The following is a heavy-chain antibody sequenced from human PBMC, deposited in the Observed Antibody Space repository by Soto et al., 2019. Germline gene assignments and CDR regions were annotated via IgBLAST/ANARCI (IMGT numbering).Heavy chain of an antibody. CDR1: VFTFSHYT. CDR2: ISDRPTGHT. D-gene: IGHD2-21*02. Sequence: WGSLRLSCLASVFTFSHYTLNWGRRAPGKGLEWVSTISDRPTGHTHYAESVRGRFTISRDDSRDTVFLQMDSLRAEDTAVYYCTTRMTAHFDYWGQGVLVTVSS. CDR3: TTRMTAHFDY. V-gene: IGHV3-23*01. J-gene: IGHJ4*02.